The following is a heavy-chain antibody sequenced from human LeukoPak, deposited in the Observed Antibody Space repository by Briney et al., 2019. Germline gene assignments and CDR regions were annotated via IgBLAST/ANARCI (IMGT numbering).Heavy chain of an antibody. CDR3: VKDYLVEAQRVYYFDY. CDR2: IRYDESKE. Sequence: GGSLRLSCAASGVTFSSYGWHWVRQAPGKGLEWVAFIRYDESKEYYADSVKGRFTISRDNSKNTLYLQMSSLRVEDTAAYHCVKDYLVEAQRVYYFDYWGKGSLVTVSS. CDR1: GVTFSSYG. D-gene: IGHD1-26*01. V-gene: IGHV3-30*02. J-gene: IGHJ4*02.